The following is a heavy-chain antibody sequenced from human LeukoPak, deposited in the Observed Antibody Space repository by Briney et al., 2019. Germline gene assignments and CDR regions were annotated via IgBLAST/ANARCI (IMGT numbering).Heavy chain of an antibody. CDR1: GFTFNNYA. D-gene: IGHD6-19*01. CDR2: ISGSGGTT. J-gene: IGHJ4*02. Sequence: GGSLRLSCAASGFTFNNYAMNWVRQAPGKGLEWVSVISGSGGTTYYADSVKGRFTISRDNAKNSLYLQMNSLRAEDTAVYYCARDIFRGVAAPFDYWGQGTLVTVSS. CDR3: ARDIFRGVAAPFDY. V-gene: IGHV3-23*01.